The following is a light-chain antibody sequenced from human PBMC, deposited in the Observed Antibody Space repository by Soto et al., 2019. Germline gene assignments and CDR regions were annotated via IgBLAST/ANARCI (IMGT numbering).Light chain of an antibody. Sequence: EILLTQSPGTLSLSPGDRATLSCRASQSLGSGYLAWYRQKPGQAPRILIYAASSRATGVPDRFSGSGSGTDFTLTISSLEPEDFAVYYCQQRNYWQVTFGQGTRLE. CDR2: AAS. CDR3: QQRNYWQVT. J-gene: IGKJ5*01. V-gene: IGKV3D-20*02. CDR1: QSLGSGY.